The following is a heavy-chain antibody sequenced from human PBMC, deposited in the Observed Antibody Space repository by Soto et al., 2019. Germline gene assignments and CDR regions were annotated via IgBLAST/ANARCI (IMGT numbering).Heavy chain of an antibody. J-gene: IGHJ3*02. V-gene: IGHV3-48*02. CDR1: GFTFSSYS. Sequence: GGSLRLSCAASGFTFSSYSMNWVRQAPGKGLEWVSYISSSSSNIYYADSVKGRFTVSRDNAKNSLYLQMNSLRDEDTAVYFCARDPPPDAGAFDIWGQGTMVTVSS. CDR3: ARDPPPDAGAFDI. CDR2: ISSSSSNI.